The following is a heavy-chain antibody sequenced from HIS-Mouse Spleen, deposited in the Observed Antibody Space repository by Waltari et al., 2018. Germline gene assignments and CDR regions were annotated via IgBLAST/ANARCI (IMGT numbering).Heavy chain of an antibody. J-gene: IGHJ4*02. CDR2: INPNSGGT. V-gene: IGHV1-2*02. D-gene: IGHD4-4*01. Sequence: QVQLVQSGAEVKKPGASVKVSCKASGYTFTGYYMHWVRQAPGQGLEWRAWINPNSGGTNYAQKVQGRLTMTRDTSISTAYMELSRLRSDDTAVYYCAREGSNLFDYWGQGTLVTVSS. CDR1: GYTFTGYY. CDR3: AREGSNLFDY.